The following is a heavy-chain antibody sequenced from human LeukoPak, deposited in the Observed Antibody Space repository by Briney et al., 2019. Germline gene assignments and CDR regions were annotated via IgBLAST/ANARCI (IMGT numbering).Heavy chain of an antibody. CDR2: INAGNGNT. CDR1: GYTFTSYA. CDR3: ARVASVRYFDPAPPYFDY. D-gene: IGHD3-9*01. V-gene: IGHV1-3*01. J-gene: IGHJ4*02. Sequence: ASVKVSCKASGYTFTSYAMHWVRQAPGQRLEWMGWINAGNGNTKYSQKFQGRVTITRDTSASTAYMELSSLRSEDTAVYYCARVASVRYFDPAPPYFDYWGQGTLVTVSS.